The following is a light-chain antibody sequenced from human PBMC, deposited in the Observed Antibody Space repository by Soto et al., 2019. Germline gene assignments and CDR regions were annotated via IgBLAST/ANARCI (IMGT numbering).Light chain of an antibody. V-gene: IGKV3-20*01. CDR3: QQYGSSWT. Sequence: EIVLTQSPGTLSLSPGERATLSCRASESVSSNFLAWYQQNPGQAPRLLIYGASSRATGIPDRFGGSGSGTDFTLTISRLEPEDFAVYYCQQYGSSWTFGQGTKVDI. CDR2: GAS. CDR1: ESVSSNF. J-gene: IGKJ1*01.